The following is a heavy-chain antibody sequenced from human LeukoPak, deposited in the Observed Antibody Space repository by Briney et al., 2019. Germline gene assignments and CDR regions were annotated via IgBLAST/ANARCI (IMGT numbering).Heavy chain of an antibody. CDR1: GGTFSSYA. CDR2: IIPIFGTA. V-gene: IGHV1-69*01. J-gene: IGHJ6*04. CDR3: AVITMVRGVIPYGMDV. D-gene: IGHD3-10*01. Sequence: GASVKVSCKASGGTFSSYAISWVRQAPGQGLEWMGGIIPIFGTANYAQKFQGRVTITADESTSTAYMELSSLRSEDTAVYYCAVITMVRGVIPYGMDVWGKGTTVTVSS.